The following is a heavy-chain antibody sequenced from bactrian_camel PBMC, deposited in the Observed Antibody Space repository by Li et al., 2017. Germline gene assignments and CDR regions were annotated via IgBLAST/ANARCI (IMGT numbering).Heavy chain of an antibody. CDR2: INSAGGTT. J-gene: IGHJ4*01. V-gene: IGHV3S1*01. CDR1: GFTFSNNW. Sequence: HVQLVESGGGLVQPGGSLRLSCAASGFTFSNNWMYWVRQAPGKGLEWVSTINSAGGTTYYAESMKGRFTITRDNGKNTLYLRLDSIKSEDAATYYCANGGAVEYGGSWYEPPNNYWGQGTQVTVS. CDR3: ANGGAVEYGGSWYEPPNNY. D-gene: IGHD6*01.